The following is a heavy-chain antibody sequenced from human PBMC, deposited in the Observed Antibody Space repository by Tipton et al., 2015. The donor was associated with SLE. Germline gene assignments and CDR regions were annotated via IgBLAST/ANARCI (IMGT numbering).Heavy chain of an antibody. Sequence: TLSLTCNVSGASISSYYWSWIRQPAGKGLEYIGRFYSSGGTNYNPSFKSRVTMSIDTSKSHFSLKLTSVTAADTAVYYCARDSPTEAGTFDSWGQGTLVIVS. CDR1: GASISSYY. CDR2: FYSSGGT. J-gene: IGHJ4*02. V-gene: IGHV4-4*07. CDR3: ARDSPTEAGTFDS. D-gene: IGHD6-19*01.